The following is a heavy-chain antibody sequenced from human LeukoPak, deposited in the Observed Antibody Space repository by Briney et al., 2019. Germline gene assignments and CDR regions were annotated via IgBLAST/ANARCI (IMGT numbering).Heavy chain of an antibody. CDR1: GGSFSGYY. V-gene: IGHV4-34*01. D-gene: IGHD3-10*01. J-gene: IGHJ4*02. CDR2: INHSGST. Sequence: SETLSLTCAVYGGSFSGYYWSWIRQPPGKGLEWIGEINHSGSTNYNPSLKSRVTISVDTSKNQFSLKLSSVTAADTAVYYCAREDTHYYGSGSSGWGQGTLVTVSS. CDR3: AREDTHYYGSGSSG.